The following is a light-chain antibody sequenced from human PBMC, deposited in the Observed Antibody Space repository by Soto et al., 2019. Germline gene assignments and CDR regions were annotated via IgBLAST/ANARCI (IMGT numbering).Light chain of an antibody. CDR1: QAIPSY. CDR2: AVS. Sequence: DIQLTQSPSFLSASVGDSVTITCRASQAIPSYITWYQQQPGKAPKLLIYAVSTLQSGVPSRFSGRGFGTEFTLTISSLQPEDFATYYCQQPNSYPPSTFGPGTKVDV. CDR3: QQPNSYPPST. V-gene: IGKV1-9*01. J-gene: IGKJ3*01.